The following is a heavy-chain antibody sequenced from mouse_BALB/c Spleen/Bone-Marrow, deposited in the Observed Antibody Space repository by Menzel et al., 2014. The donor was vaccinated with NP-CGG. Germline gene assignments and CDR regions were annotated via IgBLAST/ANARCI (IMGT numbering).Heavy chain of an antibody. J-gene: IGHJ2*01. CDR3: ARGKYGYDY. CDR2: ISSSSSTI. V-gene: IGHV5-17*02. CDR1: GFTFSSFG. D-gene: IGHD2-10*02. Sequence: EVKLVESGGGLVQPGGSRKLSCAASGFTFSSFGVHWVRQAPEKGLEWVAYISSSSSTIYSADTVKGRFTISRDNPKNTRFLQMTSVRSEDTAMYYCARGKYGYDYWGQGTTLTVSS.